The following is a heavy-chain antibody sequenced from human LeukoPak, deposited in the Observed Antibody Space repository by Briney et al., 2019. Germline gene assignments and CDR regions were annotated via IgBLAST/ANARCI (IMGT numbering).Heavy chain of an antibody. V-gene: IGHV1-2*02. Sequence: ASVKVSCKASGYTFTGYYMHWVRQAPGQGLEWMGWINPNSGGTNYAQKFQGRVTMTRDTSISTAYMELSSLRSEDTAVYYCARGLRWRFGELNWFDPWGQGTLVTVSS. D-gene: IGHD3-10*01. CDR2: INPNSGGT. J-gene: IGHJ5*02. CDR1: GYTFTGYY. CDR3: ARGLRWRFGELNWFDP.